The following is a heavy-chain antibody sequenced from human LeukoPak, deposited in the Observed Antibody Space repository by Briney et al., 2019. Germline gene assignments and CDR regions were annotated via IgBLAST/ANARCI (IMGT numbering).Heavy chain of an antibody. CDR2: IYYSGST. J-gene: IGHJ3*02. CDR1: GGSISSYY. D-gene: IGHD3-22*01. V-gene: IGHV4-39*07. Sequence: TSETLSLTCTVSGGSISSYYWGWIRQPPGKGLEWIGSIYYSGSTYYNPSLKSRLIISLDTAKNQFSLKLSSVTAADTAVYYCATDMRSAYYYDSSGYPTRSFDIWGQGTMVTVSS. CDR3: ATDMRSAYYYDSSGYPTRSFDI.